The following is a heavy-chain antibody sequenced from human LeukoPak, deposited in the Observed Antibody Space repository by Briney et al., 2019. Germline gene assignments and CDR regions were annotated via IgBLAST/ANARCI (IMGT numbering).Heavy chain of an antibody. J-gene: IGHJ6*02. V-gene: IGHV1-18*01. Sequence: ASVTVSCKASGYTFTSYGISWVRQAPGQGLEWMGWISAYNGNTNYAQKLQGRVTMTTDTSTSTAYMELRSLRSDDTAVYYCARDGFMVATFHYYGMDVWGQGTTVTVSS. CDR3: ARDGFMVATFHYYGMDV. D-gene: IGHD5-12*01. CDR1: GYTFTSYG. CDR2: ISAYNGNT.